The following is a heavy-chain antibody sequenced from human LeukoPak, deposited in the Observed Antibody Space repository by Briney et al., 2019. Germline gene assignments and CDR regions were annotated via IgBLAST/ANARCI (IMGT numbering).Heavy chain of an antibody. CDR2: ISSSSSYI. D-gene: IGHD1-26*01. J-gene: IGHJ3*02. CDR3: ARDLRSVKWEPGPHDAFDI. V-gene: IGHV3-21*01. Sequence: GRSLRLSCAASGFTFSSYSMNWVRQAPGKGLEWVSSISSSSSYIYYADSVKGRFTISRDNAKNSLYLQMNSLRAEDTAVYYCARDLRSVKWEPGPHDAFDIWGQGTMVTVSS. CDR1: GFTFSSYS.